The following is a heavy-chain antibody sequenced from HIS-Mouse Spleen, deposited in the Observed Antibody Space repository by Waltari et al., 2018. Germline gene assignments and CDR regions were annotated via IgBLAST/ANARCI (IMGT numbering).Heavy chain of an antibody. J-gene: IGHJ6*02. Sequence: EVQLVESGGGLIQPGGSLRLSCAASGFPGSSNHVSWVRMAPGKGLEWVSVIYSGGSTYYADSVKGRFTISRDNSKNTLYLQMNSLRAEETAVYYCARDTVIAARSYGMDVWGQGTTVTVSS. CDR3: ARDTVIAARSYGMDV. V-gene: IGHV3-53*01. CDR2: IYSGGST. D-gene: IGHD6-6*01. CDR1: GFPGSSNH.